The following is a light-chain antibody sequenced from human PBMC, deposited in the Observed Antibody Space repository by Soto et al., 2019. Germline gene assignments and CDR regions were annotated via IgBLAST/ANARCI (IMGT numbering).Light chain of an antibody. J-gene: IGLJ3*02. CDR2: SNN. Sequence: QSVLTQPPSASGTPGQRVTISCSGSSSKIGSNTVNWYQQLPGTAPKLLIYSNNQRPSGVPDRFSGSKSGTSASLAISGLQSEDEGDYYCAAWDDSRNGPDWGLGGGTKGTVL. CDR1: SSKIGSNT. CDR3: AAWDDSRNGPDWG. V-gene: IGLV1-44*01.